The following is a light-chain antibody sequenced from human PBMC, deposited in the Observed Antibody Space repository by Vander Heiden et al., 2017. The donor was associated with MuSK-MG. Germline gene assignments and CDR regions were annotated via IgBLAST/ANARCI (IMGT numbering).Light chain of an antibody. J-gene: IGKJ1*01. CDR2: DAS. CDR1: QSVSSY. CDR3: QQRYNWPPWT. V-gene: IGKV3-11*01. Sequence: EIVLTQSPATLSLSPGERATLSCRASQSVSSYLAWYQQKPGQAPRLLIYDASNRATGIPARFSGSGSGTDFTLTISSLEPEDFAVYYCQQRYNWPPWTFGQGTKVXIK.